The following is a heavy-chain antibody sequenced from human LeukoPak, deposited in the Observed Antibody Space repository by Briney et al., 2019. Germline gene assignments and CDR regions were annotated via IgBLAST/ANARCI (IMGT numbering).Heavy chain of an antibody. V-gene: IGHV4-59*01. CDR2: IYYSGTT. CDR1: GGSISIFY. D-gene: IGHD6-19*01. Sequence: SETLSLTCTVSGGSISIFYWSWIRQPPGKGLEWIGDIYYSGTTNYNPSLKSRVTISLDSSKNQFSLRLSSVTAADTAVYYCARIDAVAATPTSFDFWGQGTLVTVSS. CDR3: ARIDAVAATPTSFDF. J-gene: IGHJ4*02.